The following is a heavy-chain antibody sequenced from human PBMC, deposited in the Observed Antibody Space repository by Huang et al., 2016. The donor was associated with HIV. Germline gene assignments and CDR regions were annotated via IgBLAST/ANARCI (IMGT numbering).Heavy chain of an antibody. D-gene: IGHD6-13*01. CDR2: ISYDGNTK. CDR1: GFTFSSYG. Sequence: QVQLVESGGGVVQPGRSLRLSCAASGFTFSSYGMHWVRQAPGKGLEGVAVISYDGNTKDYADSVKGRFSISRDNSKTTVYLQLNSLRVEDTAVYYCAKGGSAAAVLDFWGQGTLVTVSS. J-gene: IGHJ4*02. CDR3: AKGGSAAAVLDF. V-gene: IGHV3-30*18.